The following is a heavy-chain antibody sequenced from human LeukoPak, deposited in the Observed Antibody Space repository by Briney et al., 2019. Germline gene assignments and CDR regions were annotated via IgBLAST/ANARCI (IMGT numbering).Heavy chain of an antibody. D-gene: IGHD2-21*01. CDR2: IDTSGRT. V-gene: IGHV4-4*07. CDR1: GASVSSYY. CDR3: ARVGVAILAFDI. Sequence: SETLSLTCTVSGASVSSYYWSWVRQPAGKGLEWLGHIDTSGRTNYNPSLKSRVTMSVDTSKNQFSLKLRSVTGADTAVYYCARVGVAILAFDIWGQGSMVAVSS. J-gene: IGHJ3*02.